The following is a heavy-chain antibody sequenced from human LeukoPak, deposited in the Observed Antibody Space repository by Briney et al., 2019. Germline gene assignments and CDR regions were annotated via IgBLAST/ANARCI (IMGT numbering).Heavy chain of an antibody. CDR3: ARAPYMPISSSWYSPQPRGLDY. CDR1: GGSFSGYY. V-gene: IGHV4-34*01. J-gene: IGHJ4*02. D-gene: IGHD6-13*01. Sequence: SETLSLTCAVYGGSFSGYYWSWIRQPPGKGLEWIGEINHSGSTNYNPSLKSRVTISVDTSKNQFSLKLSSVTAADTAVYYCARAPYMPISSSWYSPQPRGLDYWGQGTLVTVSS. CDR2: INHSGST.